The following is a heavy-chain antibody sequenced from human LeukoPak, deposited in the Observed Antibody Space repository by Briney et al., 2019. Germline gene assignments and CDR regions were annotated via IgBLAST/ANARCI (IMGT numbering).Heavy chain of an antibody. CDR3: AREKQGPYDAFDI. V-gene: IGHV4-59*01. Sequence: SETLSLTCTVSGGSISKYYWSWIRQTPGQGLEWIGYIYNSGSTIYNPSLKSRVIISVDTSKNQFPLKLSSVTAADTAVYYCAREKQGPYDAFDIWGQGTVVTVSS. CDR1: GGSISKYY. CDR2: IYNSGST. J-gene: IGHJ3*02.